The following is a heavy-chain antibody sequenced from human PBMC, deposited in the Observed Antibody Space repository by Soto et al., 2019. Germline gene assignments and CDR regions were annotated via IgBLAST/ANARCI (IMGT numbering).Heavy chain of an antibody. CDR1: EVTCSGPA. V-gene: IGHV3-73*01. CDR2: IRSKANSYAT. CDR3: TQTYYYDSSGYNLFSY. J-gene: IGHJ4*02. D-gene: IGHD3-22*01. Sequence: SIRLSCAAAEVTCSGPAMRRVSQDSGKGLEWVGRIRSKANSYATAYAASVKGRFTISRDDSTNTAYLQMNSLKTEDTAVYYCTQTYYYDSSGYNLFSYWGQGTLVTVSS.